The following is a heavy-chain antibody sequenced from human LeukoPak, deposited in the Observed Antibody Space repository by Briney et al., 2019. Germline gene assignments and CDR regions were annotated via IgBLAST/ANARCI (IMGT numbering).Heavy chain of an antibody. D-gene: IGHD3-10*01. J-gene: IGHJ6*03. V-gene: IGHV3-21*01. CDR2: ISSSSSYI. Sequence: GGSLRLSCAASGFTVSSNYMNWVRQAPGKGLERVSSISSSSSYIYYADSVKGRFTISRDNAKNSLYLQMNSLRAEDTAVYYCARVVGPTMVRGVTLTDYYYMDVWGKGTTVTVSS. CDR3: ARVVGPTMVRGVTLTDYYYMDV. CDR1: GFTVSSNY.